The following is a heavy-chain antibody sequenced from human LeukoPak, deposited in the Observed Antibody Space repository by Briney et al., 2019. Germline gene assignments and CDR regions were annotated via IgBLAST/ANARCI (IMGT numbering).Heavy chain of an antibody. V-gene: IGHV5-51*01. Sequence: GASLKISCKGSGSIFTNYWIGWVRQLPGKGLERMGIIYPGDSDTRYSPSFQGQVTISADKSISTAYLQWSSLKASDTAMYYCARLGSSWQMGIGYWGQGTLVTVSS. CDR3: ARLGSSWQMGIGY. CDR1: GSIFTNYW. CDR2: IYPGDSDT. J-gene: IGHJ4*02. D-gene: IGHD6-13*01.